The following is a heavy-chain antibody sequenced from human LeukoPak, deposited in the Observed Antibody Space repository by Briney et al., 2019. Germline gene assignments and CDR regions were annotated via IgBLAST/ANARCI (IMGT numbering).Heavy chain of an antibody. V-gene: IGHV4-34*01. CDR3: ATNIVATIVY. CDR2: INHSGST. CDR1: GGSFSGYY. Sequence: PSETLSLTCAVYGGSFSGYYWSWIRQPPGKGLEWIGEINHSGSTNYNPSLKSRVTISVDTSKNQFSLKLSSVTAADTAVYYCATNIVATIVYWGQGTLVTVSS. D-gene: IGHD5-12*01. J-gene: IGHJ4*02.